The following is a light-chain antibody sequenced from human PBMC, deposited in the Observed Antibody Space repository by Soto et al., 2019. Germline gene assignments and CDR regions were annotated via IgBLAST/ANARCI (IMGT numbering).Light chain of an antibody. CDR2: DVS. V-gene: IGLV2-14*01. CDR3: SSYAGSSTVV. J-gene: IGLJ2*01. Sequence: QSALTQPASVSGSPGQSITISCTGTSSDVGGYNYVSWYQQHPGKAPKLMIYDVSNRPSGVSNRFSGSKSGNTASLTISGLQAEDEAEYYCSSYAGSSTVVFCGGTKLTVL. CDR1: SSDVGGYNY.